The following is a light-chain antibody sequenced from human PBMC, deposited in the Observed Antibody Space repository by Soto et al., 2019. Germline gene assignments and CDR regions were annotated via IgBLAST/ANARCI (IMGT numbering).Light chain of an antibody. V-gene: IGLV2-14*01. CDR1: TSDIGGYNY. J-gene: IGLJ1*01. CDR2: EVT. CDR3: SSYTSSNTLV. Sequence: QSVLTQPASVSGSPGQSITISCTGGTSDIGGYNYVSWFQQHPGKVPKLMIYEVTNRPSGVSNRFSGSKSGSTASLTISGLQAEDEADYYCSSYTSSNTLVFRTGTKVTVL.